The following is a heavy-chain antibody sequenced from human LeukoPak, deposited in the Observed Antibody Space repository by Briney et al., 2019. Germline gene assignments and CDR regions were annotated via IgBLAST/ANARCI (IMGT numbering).Heavy chain of an antibody. Sequence: GASVKVSCKASGYTFTSYGLSWVRQAPGQGLEWMGGIIPIFGTANYAQKFQGRVTITADESTSTAYMELSSLRSEDTAVYYCARVAAMVIRGYYYYMDVWGKGTTVTVSS. J-gene: IGHJ6*03. D-gene: IGHD5-18*01. V-gene: IGHV1-69*13. CDR2: IIPIFGTA. CDR3: ARVAAMVIRGYYYYMDV. CDR1: GYTFTSYG.